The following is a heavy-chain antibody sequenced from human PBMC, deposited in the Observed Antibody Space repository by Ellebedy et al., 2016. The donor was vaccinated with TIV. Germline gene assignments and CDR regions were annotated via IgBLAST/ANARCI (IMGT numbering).Heavy chain of an antibody. Sequence: GGSLRLSCAASGFTFSSYSLNWVRQPPGKGLEWVAFIRYDSFHKYYADSVKGRFTISRDNSQSTLFLQMNSLRAEDTAVYYCAKADYADYPSYFDYWGQGTLVTVSS. J-gene: IGHJ4*02. CDR2: IRYDSFHK. CDR3: AKADYADYPSYFDY. D-gene: IGHD4-17*01. CDR1: GFTFSSYS. V-gene: IGHV3-30*02.